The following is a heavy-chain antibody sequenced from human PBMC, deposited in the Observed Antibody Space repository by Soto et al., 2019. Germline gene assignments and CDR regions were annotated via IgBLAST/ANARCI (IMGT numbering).Heavy chain of an antibody. J-gene: IGHJ2*01. CDR1: GGSFSGYY. CDR2: INDRGSI. V-gene: IGHV4-34*01. Sequence: QVQLQQWGAGPLRPLETLSLTCGVSGGSFSGYYWAWIRQSPGKGLEWIGEINDRGSINYNPSLKSRVSISVDTSKNHYSLNLRSVTAADTAVYYCARESHDILTGPTWVSYFELWGRGTLVTVSS. CDR3: ARESHDILTGPTWVSYFEL. D-gene: IGHD3-9*01.